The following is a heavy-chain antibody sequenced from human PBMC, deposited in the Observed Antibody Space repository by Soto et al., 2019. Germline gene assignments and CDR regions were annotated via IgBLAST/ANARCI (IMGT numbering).Heavy chain of an antibody. V-gene: IGHV1-18*01. CDR1: DYTFNNYG. J-gene: IGHJ6*02. Sequence: ASVKVSCKASDYTFNNYGINWVRQAPGRGLEWLGWISTYNDYTSYAQKLQGRVTMTTDTSTSTAYMELRSLRSDDTAVYYCARGDQLPLINYNYYGMDVWGQGTTVTVSS. D-gene: IGHD2-2*01. CDR2: ISTYNDYT. CDR3: ARGDQLPLINYNYYGMDV.